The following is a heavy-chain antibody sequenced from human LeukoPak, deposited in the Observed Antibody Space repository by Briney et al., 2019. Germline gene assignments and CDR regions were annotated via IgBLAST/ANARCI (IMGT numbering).Heavy chain of an antibody. V-gene: IGHV3-74*01. CDR2: INSDGSAT. CDR1: GFTLSNYW. Sequence: GGSLRLSCAASGFTLSNYWMHWVRHAPGKGLLWVSRINSDGSATSYADSVKGRFTISRDNAKNTLYLQMNSLRAEDTAVYYCARELSGYSSSAEGYWGQGILVTVP. CDR3: ARELSGYSSSAEGY. D-gene: IGHD6-6*01. J-gene: IGHJ4*02.